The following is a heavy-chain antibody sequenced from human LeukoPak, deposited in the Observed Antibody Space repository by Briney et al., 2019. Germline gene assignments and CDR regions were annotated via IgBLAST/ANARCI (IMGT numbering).Heavy chain of an antibody. Sequence: SGGSLRLSCAASGFTVSSNYMSWVRQAPGKGLEWVSVIYSGGSTYYADSVKGRFTISRDNSKNTLYLQMNSLRAEDTAVDYCARGAYSSSWYVWFDPWGQGTLVTVSS. CDR2: IYSGGST. CDR3: ARGAYSSSWYVWFDP. CDR1: GFTVSSNY. D-gene: IGHD6-13*01. J-gene: IGHJ5*02. V-gene: IGHV3-66*01.